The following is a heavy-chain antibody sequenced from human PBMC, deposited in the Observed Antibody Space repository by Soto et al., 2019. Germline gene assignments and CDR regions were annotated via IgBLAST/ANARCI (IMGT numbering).Heavy chain of an antibody. CDR3: TTGLVKGRGAFDI. D-gene: IGHD2-21*01. CDR2: IKSKTDSGTT. CDR1: GFTFSNAW. Sequence: EVQLVESGGGLVKPGGSLRLSCTASGFTFSNAWMNWVRQAPGKGLEWVGRIKSKTDSGTTDYAAPVKGRFTISREDSKNTLYLQMNSLKTEDTAVYYCTTGLVKGRGAFDIWGQGTMVTVSS. V-gene: IGHV3-15*07. J-gene: IGHJ3*02.